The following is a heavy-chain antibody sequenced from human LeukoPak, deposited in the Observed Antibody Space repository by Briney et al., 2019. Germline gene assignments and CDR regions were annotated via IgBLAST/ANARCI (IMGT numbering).Heavy chain of an antibody. Sequence: GGSLRLSCAASGFTFSSYSMNWVRQAPGKELEWVSSISSSSSYIYYEATLNGRFTISRDNAKTSLYLQMNSLTAEDTAVYYCARNSLRRDGYNDYWGQGTLVTVSS. V-gene: IGHV3-21*01. CDR3: ARNSLRRDGYNDY. D-gene: IGHD5-24*01. CDR2: ISSSSSYI. J-gene: IGHJ4*02. CDR1: GFTFSSYS.